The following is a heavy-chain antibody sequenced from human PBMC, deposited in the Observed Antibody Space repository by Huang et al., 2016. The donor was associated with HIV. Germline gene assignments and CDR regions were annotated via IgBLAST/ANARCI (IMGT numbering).Heavy chain of an antibody. D-gene: IGHD2-15*01. J-gene: IGHJ4*02. CDR3: ARGMWDSNWDGTDWLLRHFDS. CDR2: KSPIFGTP. Sequence: QVQLVQSGAEVKKPGSSVRVSCRASGDTFRKYAISWVRQAPGQGLEWMGGKSPIFGTPKNAKKVQVRIASSAKESTSTVYVELSSLTFQDTAVYYCARGMWDSNWDGTDWLLRHFDSWGQGTLVTVSS. V-gene: IGHV1-69*13. CDR1: GDTFRKYA.